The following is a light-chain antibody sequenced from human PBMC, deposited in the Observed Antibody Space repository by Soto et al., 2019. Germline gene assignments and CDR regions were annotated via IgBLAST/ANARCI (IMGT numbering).Light chain of an antibody. CDR2: DVS. Sequence: QSALTQPPSASGSPGRSVTISCTGTSSDVGGYDYVSWFQQHPGKAPKLIIYDVSKRPSGVPDRFSGSKSGNTASLTISGLQAEDEADYYCCSYAGSSLYVFGTGTKVTVL. J-gene: IGLJ1*01. CDR3: CSYAGSSLYV. V-gene: IGLV2-8*01. CDR1: SSDVGGYDY.